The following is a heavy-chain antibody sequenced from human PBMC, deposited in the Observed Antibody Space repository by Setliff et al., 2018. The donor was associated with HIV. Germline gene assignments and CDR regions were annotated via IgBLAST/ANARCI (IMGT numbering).Heavy chain of an antibody. CDR2: ISSSGGT. V-gene: IGHV4-30-4*08. CDR3: ARVLPYDSTGFLLYYFDN. CDR1: GGSISSGEYY. D-gene: IGHD3-22*01. J-gene: IGHJ4*02. Sequence: SETLSLTCTVSGGSISSGEYYWSWIRQPPGKGLEWLGYISSSGGTDYNPSLNSRIIISIDTSKNQFSLRLSSVTTADTAVYFCARVLPYDSTGFLLYYFDNWGQGTLVTVSS.